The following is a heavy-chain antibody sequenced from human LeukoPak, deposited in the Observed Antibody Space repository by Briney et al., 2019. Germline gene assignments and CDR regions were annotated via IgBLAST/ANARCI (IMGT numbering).Heavy chain of an antibody. J-gene: IGHJ5*02. Sequence: PSETLPLTCTVSGGSISNSSYYWDWIRQPPGKGLEWIGSIYYRGTTYYNPSLKSRVTMSVDTSKNQFSLKLSSVTAADTAVYYCAKYSSSWLGGFDPWGQGTLVTVSS. CDR2: IYYRGTT. CDR1: GGSISNSSYY. V-gene: IGHV4-39*07. CDR3: AKYSSSWLGGFDP. D-gene: IGHD6-13*01.